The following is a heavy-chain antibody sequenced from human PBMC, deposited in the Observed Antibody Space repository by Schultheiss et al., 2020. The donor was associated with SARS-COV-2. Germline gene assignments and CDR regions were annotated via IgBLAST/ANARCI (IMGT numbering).Heavy chain of an antibody. J-gene: IGHJ4*02. CDR2: ISYDGSNK. D-gene: IGHD6-19*01. V-gene: IGHV3-30-3*01. CDR1: GFTFSSYA. CDR3: ARDGPRIAVAGTYFDY. Sequence: GESLKISCAASGFTFSSYAMHWVRQAPGKGLEWVAVISYDGSNKYYADSVKGRFTISRDNSKNTLYLQMNSLRAEDTAVYYCARDGPRIAVAGTYFDYWGQGTLVTVSS.